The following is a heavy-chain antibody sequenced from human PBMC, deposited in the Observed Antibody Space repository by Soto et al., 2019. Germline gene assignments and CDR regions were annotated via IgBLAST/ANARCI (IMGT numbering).Heavy chain of an antibody. D-gene: IGHD3-3*01. Sequence: SETLSLTCAVYGGSFSGYYWSWIRQPPGKGQEWIGEINHSGSTNYNPSLKSRVTISVDTSKNQFSLKLSSVTAADTAVYYCARPAYDFWSGYYHYGMDVWGQGTTVTVSS. CDR1: GGSFSGYY. CDR2: INHSGST. CDR3: ARPAYDFWSGYYHYGMDV. V-gene: IGHV4-34*01. J-gene: IGHJ6*02.